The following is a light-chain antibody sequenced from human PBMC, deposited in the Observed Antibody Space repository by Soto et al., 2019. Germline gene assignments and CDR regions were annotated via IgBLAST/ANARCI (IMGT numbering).Light chain of an antibody. CDR3: LHDGGSPLT. J-gene: IGKJ5*01. CDR2: DAS. Sequence: EIVMTQSPATLSSYKGERATLSCRASQTVRNNYLAWYQQKPGQAPRLLIYDASSRATGIPDRFSGSGSGTDFTLTIGRLEPGDFAVYYCLHDGGSPLTFGQVTRLE. CDR1: QTVRNNY. V-gene: IGKV3-20*01.